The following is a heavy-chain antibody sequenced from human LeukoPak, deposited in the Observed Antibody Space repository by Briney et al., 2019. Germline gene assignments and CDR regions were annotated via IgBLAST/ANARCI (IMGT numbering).Heavy chain of an antibody. Sequence: ASVKVSCKASGYTFTAYYMHWVRQAPGQGREWMGWINPNSGDTNYAQKFQGRVTMTRDTSISTAYMALSRLTSDDTAVFYCARGRLGSGSQYDAFDIWGQGTMVTVSS. J-gene: IGHJ3*02. CDR1: GYTFTAYY. CDR3: ARGRLGSGSQYDAFDI. V-gene: IGHV1-2*02. D-gene: IGHD3-10*01. CDR2: INPNSGDT.